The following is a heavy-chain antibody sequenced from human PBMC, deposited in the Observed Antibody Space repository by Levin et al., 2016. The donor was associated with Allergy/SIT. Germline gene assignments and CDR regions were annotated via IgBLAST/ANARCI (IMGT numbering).Heavy chain of an antibody. CDR3: ARDRRLCRGTACLDYNYGMDV. Sequence: GESLKISCAVSGFMLRTYAMHWARQAPGKGLEWVAIISNDGHTTYYAESVKGRTTISRDNSRNTLYLQLNSLRPEDTAVYYCARDRRLCRGTACLDYNYGMDVWGPGTTVTVSS. CDR2: ISNDGHTT. V-gene: IGHV3-30*04. J-gene: IGHJ6*01. D-gene: IGHD2-15*01. CDR1: GFMLRTYA.